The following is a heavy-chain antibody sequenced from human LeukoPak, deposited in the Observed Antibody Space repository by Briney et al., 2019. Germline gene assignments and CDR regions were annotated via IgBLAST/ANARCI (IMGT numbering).Heavy chain of an antibody. V-gene: IGHV1-8*01. CDR1: GYTFTIHD. D-gene: IGHD7-27*01. CDR3: VRTPPNWGFDY. J-gene: IGHJ4*02. CDR2: MSPNSGDA. Sequence: ASVKVSCTASGYTFTIHDINWVRQATGQGLEWMGWMSPNSGDAGYAQKFQGRVTMTSDSSISTAYMELSSLRSEDTAIYYCVRTPPNWGFDYWGQGTLVTVSS.